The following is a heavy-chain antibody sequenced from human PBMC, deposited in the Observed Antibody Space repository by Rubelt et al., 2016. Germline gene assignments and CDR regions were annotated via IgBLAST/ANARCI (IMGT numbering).Heavy chain of an antibody. CDR3: AREGRLLWFGELPVGTDYYYYGMDV. J-gene: IGHJ6*02. Sequence: QVQLVQSGAEVKKPGSSVKVSCKASGGTFSSYAISWVRQAPGQGLEWMGGIIPIFGTANYAQKFQGRVTITADESTSTAYMELSSLRSEDTAVYYCAREGRLLWFGELPVGTDYYYYGMDVWGQGTTVTVSS. CDR1: GGTFSSYA. V-gene: IGHV1-69*01. CDR2: IIPIFGTA. D-gene: IGHD3-10*01.